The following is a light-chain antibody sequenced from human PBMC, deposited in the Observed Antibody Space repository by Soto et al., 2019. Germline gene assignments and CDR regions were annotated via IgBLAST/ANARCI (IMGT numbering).Light chain of an antibody. V-gene: IGKV1D-13*01. CDR1: QGISSA. J-gene: IGKJ5*01. Sequence: AIQLTQSPSSPSASVGDRVTITCRASQGISSALAWYQQKPGKAPKLLIYDASSLESGVPSRFSGSGSGTDFTLTISSLQPEDFATYYCQQFNNYLPITFGQGTRLEIK. CDR2: DAS. CDR3: QQFNNYLPIT.